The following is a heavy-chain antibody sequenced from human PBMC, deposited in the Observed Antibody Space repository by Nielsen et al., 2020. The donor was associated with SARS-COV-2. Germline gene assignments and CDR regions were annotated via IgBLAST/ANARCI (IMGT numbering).Heavy chain of an antibody. Sequence: SLKISCSASGFTFSSYAMHWVRQAPGKGLEWVSGISWNSGSIGYADSVKGRFTISRDNAKNSLYLQMNSLRAEDTALYYCAKFSIVGDAFDIWGQGTMVTVSS. CDR1: GFTFSSYA. D-gene: IGHD1-26*01. V-gene: IGHV3-9*01. J-gene: IGHJ3*02. CDR3: AKFSIVGDAFDI. CDR2: ISWNSGSI.